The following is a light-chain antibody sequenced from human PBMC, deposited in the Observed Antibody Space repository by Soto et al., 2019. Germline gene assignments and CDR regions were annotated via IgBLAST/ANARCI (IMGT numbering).Light chain of an antibody. Sequence: EIVMTQSPSTLSVSPGERATISCRASQSISTELAWYQQKPGQPPRLLIYSASTRPTGVPARFTGSGSGSEFTLTISGLQSEDFAVYYCQQGHNWPLTFGQGTRLEI. CDR3: QQGHNWPLT. J-gene: IGKJ2*01. CDR1: QSISTE. V-gene: IGKV3-15*01. CDR2: SAS.